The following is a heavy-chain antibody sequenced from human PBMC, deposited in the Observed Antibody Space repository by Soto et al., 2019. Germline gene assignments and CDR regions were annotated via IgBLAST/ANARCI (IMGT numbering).Heavy chain of an antibody. D-gene: IGHD2-2*01. J-gene: IGHJ4*02. CDR2: INPTTGGT. Sequence: ASVKVSCKASGYSLTEYYLHWVRQAPAQGLEWMGWINPTTGGTTYAQKFEGRVTMTRDRSVNTAYMELSRLRSDDTALYFCARDSGSSQTVYAPLGFWGQGSLVTVSS. CDR1: GYSLTEYY. V-gene: IGHV1-2*02. CDR3: ARDSGSSQTVYAPLGF.